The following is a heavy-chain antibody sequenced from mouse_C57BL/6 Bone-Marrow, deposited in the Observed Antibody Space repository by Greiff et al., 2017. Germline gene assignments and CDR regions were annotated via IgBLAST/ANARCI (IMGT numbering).Heavy chain of an antibody. CDR2: IHPNSGST. Sequence: QVQLQQPGAELVKPGASVKLSCKASGYTFTSYWMHWVKQRPGQGLEWIGMIHPNSGSTNYNEKFKSKATLTVDKSSSTAYMQRSSLTSENSAFYYCASLYSNYVCAYWGQGTLVTVSA. V-gene: IGHV1-64*01. CDR3: ASLYSNYVCAY. CDR1: GYTFTSYW. D-gene: IGHD2-5*01. J-gene: IGHJ3*01.